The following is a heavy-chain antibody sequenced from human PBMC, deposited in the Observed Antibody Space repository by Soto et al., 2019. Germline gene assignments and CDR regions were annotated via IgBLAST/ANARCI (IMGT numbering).Heavy chain of an antibody. Sequence: EVQLVESGGGLVQPGGSLKLSCAVSGFTFSSHAMNWVRQAPGKGLEWVAYIHGTRSIIYYADSVKGRFTISRDNTKNSLYLQMDSLRDEDTALYYCARDARNADYDYWGQGTLVTVSS. CDR1: GFTFSSHA. CDR3: ARDARNADYDY. J-gene: IGHJ4*02. D-gene: IGHD3-16*01. V-gene: IGHV3-48*02. CDR2: IHGTRSII.